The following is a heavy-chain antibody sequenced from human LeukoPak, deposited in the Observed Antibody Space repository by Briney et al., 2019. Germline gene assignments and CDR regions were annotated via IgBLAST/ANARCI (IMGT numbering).Heavy chain of an antibody. J-gene: IGHJ4*02. Sequence: VASVKVSCKASGYTFTGYYMHWVRQAPGQGLEWMGWINPNSGGTDYAQKFQGRVTMTRDTSISTAYMELSRLGSDDTAVYYCARATLDCSSTSCQRGFDYWGQGTLVTVSS. CDR3: ARATLDCSSTSCQRGFDY. CDR2: INPNSGGT. CDR1: GYTFTGYY. V-gene: IGHV1-2*02. D-gene: IGHD2-2*01.